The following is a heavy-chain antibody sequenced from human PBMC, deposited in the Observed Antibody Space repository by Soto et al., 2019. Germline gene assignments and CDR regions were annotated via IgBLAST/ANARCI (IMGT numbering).Heavy chain of an antibody. J-gene: IGHJ4*02. CDR2: IYYSGST. CDR1: GGSVSSGSYY. Sequence: SETLSLTCTVSGGSVSSGSYYWSWIRQPPGKGLEWIGYIYYSGSTNYNPSLKSRVTISVDTSKNQFSLKLSSVTAADTAVYYCARDADSSSSQYYFDYWGQGTLVTVS. D-gene: IGHD6-6*01. V-gene: IGHV4-61*01. CDR3: ARDADSSSSQYYFDY.